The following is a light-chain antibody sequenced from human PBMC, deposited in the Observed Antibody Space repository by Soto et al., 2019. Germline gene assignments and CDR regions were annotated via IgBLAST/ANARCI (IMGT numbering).Light chain of an antibody. V-gene: IGKV4-1*01. Sequence: DIVMTQSPDSLAVSLGERATINCKSSQSVLYSSNNKNYLAWYQQRPGRPPKLLIYWASTRESGVPNRFSGSGYETDFPLTITRLQAEYVAVYYCQQYESTPPTFGQGTKLEIK. J-gene: IGKJ2*01. CDR1: QSVLYSSNNKNY. CDR2: WAS. CDR3: QQYESTPPT.